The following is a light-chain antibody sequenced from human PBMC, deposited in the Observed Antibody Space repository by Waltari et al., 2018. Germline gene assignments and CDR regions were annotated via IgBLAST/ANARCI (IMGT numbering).Light chain of an antibody. CDR3: QTGGHGTWV. CDR2: VNSDGSH. V-gene: IGLV4-69*01. CDR1: SGHSSNI. J-gene: IGLJ3*02. Sequence: QLVVTQSPSASAPLGASVKLTCTLSSGHSSNIVAWLPQRPGKGPRYLMKVNSDGSHTKGDDIPDRVSGSSSGAERYLTISSLQPDDEADYYCQTGGHGTWVFGGGTTLTVL.